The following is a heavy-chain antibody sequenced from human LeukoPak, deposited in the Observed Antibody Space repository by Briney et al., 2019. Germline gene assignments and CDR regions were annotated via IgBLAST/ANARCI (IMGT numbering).Heavy chain of an antibody. D-gene: IGHD6-13*01. CDR3: AKEDTSSWYGGAPGDALHI. V-gene: IGHV3-23*01. J-gene: IGHJ3*02. CDR1: GFTFSSYA. Sequence: PGGSLRLSCAASGFTFSSYAMSWVRQAPGKGLEWVSAISGSGGSTYYADSVKGRFTISRDNSKNTLYLQMNSLRAEDTAVYYFAKEDTSSWYGGAPGDALHIWVQGTMVIVS. CDR2: ISGSGGST.